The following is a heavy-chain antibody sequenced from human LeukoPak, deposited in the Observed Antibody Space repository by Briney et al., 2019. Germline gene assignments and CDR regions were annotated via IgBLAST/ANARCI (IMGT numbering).Heavy chain of an antibody. J-gene: IGHJ3*02. CDR1: GFTFSDYY. CDR2: ISSSSSTI. D-gene: IGHD4-17*01. V-gene: IGHV3-11*04. CDR3: AGVGDYPMAFDI. Sequence: GGSLRLSCAASGFTFSDYYMSWIRQAPGKGLEWVSYISSSSSTIYYADSVKGRFTISRDNAKNSLYLQMNSLRAEDTAVYYCAGVGDYPMAFDIWGQGTMVTVSS.